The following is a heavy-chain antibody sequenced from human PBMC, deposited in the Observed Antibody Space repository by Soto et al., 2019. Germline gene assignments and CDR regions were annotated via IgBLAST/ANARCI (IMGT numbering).Heavy chain of an antibody. CDR3: ARGERGDSVVYVMDV. J-gene: IGHJ6*02. Sequence: QVQLVQSGAEVKKPGASVKVSCKTSGYTFTSYGINWVRQAPGQGLEWMGWISVYNGKTNYAQKVQGRVAMTTDTSTSTAYMELRSLRSDDTAVYYCARGERGDSVVYVMDVWGQGTTVTVSS. D-gene: IGHD4-17*01. V-gene: IGHV1-18*01. CDR2: ISVYNGKT. CDR1: GYTFTSYG.